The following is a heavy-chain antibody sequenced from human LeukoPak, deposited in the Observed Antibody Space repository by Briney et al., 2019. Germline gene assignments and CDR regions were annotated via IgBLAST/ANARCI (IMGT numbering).Heavy chain of an antibody. Sequence: SGPTLVNPTQTLTLTCTFSGFSLSTSGVGVGWIRQPPGKALEWLTLIYWNDDKRYSSSLKSRLTITKDTSKNQVVLTMTNLDPVDTATYYCAHHGIVAAGLSFDYWGQGTLVTVSS. D-gene: IGHD6-13*01. V-gene: IGHV2-5*01. CDR1: GFSLSTSGVG. J-gene: IGHJ4*02. CDR3: AHHGIVAAGLSFDY. CDR2: IYWNDDK.